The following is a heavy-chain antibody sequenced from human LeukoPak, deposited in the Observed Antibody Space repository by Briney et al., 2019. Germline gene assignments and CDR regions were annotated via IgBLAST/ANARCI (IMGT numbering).Heavy chain of an antibody. V-gene: IGHV6-1*01. CDR2: TYYRSKWYN. D-gene: IGHD6-13*01. CDR3: ARDNIAAAGLDYFDY. Sequence: SETLSLTCTVSGGSISSYYWSWIRQSPSRGLEWLGRTYYRSKWYNDYAVSVKSRITINPDTSKNQFSLQLNSVTPEDTAVYYCARDNIAAAGLDYFDYWGQGTLVTVSS. CDR1: GGSISSYY. J-gene: IGHJ4*02.